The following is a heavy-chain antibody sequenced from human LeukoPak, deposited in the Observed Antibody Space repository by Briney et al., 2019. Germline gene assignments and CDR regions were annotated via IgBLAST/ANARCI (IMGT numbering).Heavy chain of an antibody. CDR3: ARDGTYSYGYDAFDI. V-gene: IGHV3-21*01. J-gene: IGHJ3*02. CDR1: GFTFSSYS. Sequence: GGSLRLSCAASGFTFSSYSMNWVRQAPGKGLEWVSSISSSSYIYYADSVKGRFTISRDNAKNSLYLRMNSLRAEDTAVYYCARDGTYSYGYDAFDIWGQGTMVTVSS. D-gene: IGHD5-18*01. CDR2: ISSSSYI.